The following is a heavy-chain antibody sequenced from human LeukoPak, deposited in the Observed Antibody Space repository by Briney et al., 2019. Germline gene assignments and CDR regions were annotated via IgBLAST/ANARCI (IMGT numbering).Heavy chain of an antibody. CDR2: INTNTGNP. CDR1: GGTFSSYA. D-gene: IGHD3-10*01. Sequence: ASVKVSCKASGGTFSSYAISWVRQAPGQGLEWMGWINTNTGNPTYAQGFTGRFVFSLDTSVNTAYLQIIGLEAEDTAVYYCLRDIVRTAYDLWGQGTLVTVSS. V-gene: IGHV7-4-1*02. CDR3: LRDIVRTAYDL. J-gene: IGHJ5*02.